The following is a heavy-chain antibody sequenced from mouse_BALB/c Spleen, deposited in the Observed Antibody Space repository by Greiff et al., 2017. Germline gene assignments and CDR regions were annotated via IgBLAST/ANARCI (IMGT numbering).Heavy chain of an antibody. Sequence: QVQLKESGAELAKPGASVKMSCKASGYTFTSYWMHWVKQRPGQGLEWIGYINPSTGYTEYNQKFKDKATLTADKSSSTAYMQLSSLTSEDSAVYYCARSLYDGWGDYWGQGTSVTVSS. CDR1: GYTFTSYW. CDR3: ARSLYDGWGDY. J-gene: IGHJ4*01. CDR2: INPSTGYT. V-gene: IGHV1-4*01. D-gene: IGHD2-3*01.